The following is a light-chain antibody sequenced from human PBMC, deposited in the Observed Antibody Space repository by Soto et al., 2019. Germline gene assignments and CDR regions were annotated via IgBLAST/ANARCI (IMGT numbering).Light chain of an antibody. V-gene: IGKV3-11*01. CDR3: QQRSNWPRT. J-gene: IGKJ1*01. CDR2: EAS. Sequence: EIVLTQSPATLSLSPGERATLSCRASQSVGSYLAWYQQKPGQAPRLLIYEASKRATGIPARFSGSGSGTDFTLTISSLEPEDFAVYYCQQRSNWPRTFGQGTKVEIK. CDR1: QSVGSY.